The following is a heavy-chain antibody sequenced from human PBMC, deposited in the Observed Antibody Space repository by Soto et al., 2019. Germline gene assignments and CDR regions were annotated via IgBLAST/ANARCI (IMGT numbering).Heavy chain of an antibody. V-gene: IGHV5-51*01. CDR2: IYPGDSGT. CDR1: GYSFTSYW. Sequence: GESLKISCKGSGYSFTSYWIGWVRQMPGKGLECMGIIYPGDSGTRYSPSFQGQVTISADKSISTAYLQWSSLKASDTAMYYCARQRYGGKYYYGMDVWGQGTTVTVSS. CDR3: ARQRYGGKYYYGMDV. D-gene: IGHD5-18*01. J-gene: IGHJ6*02.